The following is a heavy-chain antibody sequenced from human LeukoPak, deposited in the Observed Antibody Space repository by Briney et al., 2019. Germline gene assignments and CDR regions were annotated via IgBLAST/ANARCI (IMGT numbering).Heavy chain of an antibody. CDR3: AKEPGYYFDY. D-gene: IGHD3-10*01. Sequence: GGSLRLSCAASGFTFSSYSMNWVRQAPGKGLEWVSYISSSSSTIYYADSVKGRFTISRDNAKNSLYLQMNSLRAEDTAVYYCAKEPGYYFDYWGQGTLVTVSS. CDR2: ISSSSSTI. J-gene: IGHJ4*02. V-gene: IGHV3-48*04. CDR1: GFTFSSYS.